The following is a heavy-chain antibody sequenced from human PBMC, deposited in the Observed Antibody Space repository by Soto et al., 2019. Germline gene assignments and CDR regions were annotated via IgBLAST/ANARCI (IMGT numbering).Heavy chain of an antibody. J-gene: IGHJ4*02. CDR2: INAGNGNT. V-gene: IGHV1-3*01. CDR3: ARASRRFIGTFFDY. D-gene: IGHD3-16*01. CDR1: GYTFTSYA. Sequence: ASVKVSCKASGYTFTSYAMHWVRQAPGQRLEWMGWINAGNGNTKYSQKFQGRVTITRDTSANTAYMQLNSLRSEDTAMYYCARASRRFIGTFFDYWGQGSLVTVSS.